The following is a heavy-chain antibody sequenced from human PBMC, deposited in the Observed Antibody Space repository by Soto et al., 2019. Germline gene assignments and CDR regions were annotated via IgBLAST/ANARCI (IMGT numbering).Heavy chain of an antibody. Sequence: SETLSLTCAVYGGSFSGSYWSWIRQPPGKGLDWIGEINHSGSTNYNPSLKSRVTMSVDTSKNQFSLRLSSVTAADTAVYYCASGGYDFGGMDVWGQGTTVTVSS. CDR1: GGSFSGSY. CDR3: ASGGYDFGGMDV. V-gene: IGHV4-34*01. J-gene: IGHJ6*02. D-gene: IGHD5-12*01. CDR2: INHSGST.